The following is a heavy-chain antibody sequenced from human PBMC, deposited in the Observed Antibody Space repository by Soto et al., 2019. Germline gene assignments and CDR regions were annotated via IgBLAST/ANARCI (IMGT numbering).Heavy chain of an antibody. CDR2: IYPGDSDN. V-gene: IGHV5-51*01. CDR1: GYTFTNYL. CDR3: AASIFYYGMDV. Sequence: PGESLKISCNCSGYTFTNYLIGWVRQMPGKGLEWMGIIYPGDSDNKYNPSFQGQVTISADKSITTTYLRWTSLKASDTAIYYCAASIFYYGMDVWGQGTTVTVSS. J-gene: IGHJ6*02.